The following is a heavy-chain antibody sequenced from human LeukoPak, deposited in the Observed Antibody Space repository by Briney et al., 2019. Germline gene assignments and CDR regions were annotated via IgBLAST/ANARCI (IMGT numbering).Heavy chain of an antibody. D-gene: IGHD3-10*01. CDR3: ARDVGYGSGSYYNPYNWFDP. J-gene: IGHJ5*02. V-gene: IGHV1-18*01. Sequence: ASVKVSCKASGYTLTSYGISWVRQAPGQGLEWMGWISAYNGNTNYAQKLQGRVTMTTDTSTSTAYMELRSPRSDDTAVYYCARDVGYGSGSYYNPYNWFDPWGQGTLVTVSS. CDR2: ISAYNGNT. CDR1: GYTLTSYG.